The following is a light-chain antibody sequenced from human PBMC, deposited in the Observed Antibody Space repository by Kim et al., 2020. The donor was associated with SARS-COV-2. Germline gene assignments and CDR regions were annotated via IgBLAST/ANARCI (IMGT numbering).Light chain of an antibody. V-gene: IGKV1-12*01. CDR2: GAS. Sequence: ASVGDRVIITCRASQSVSSWLAWYQQTPGKAPKLLIYGASILQSGVPSRFSGSGSGTDFTLTISSLQPEDFATYYCQQANTFPLLTFGGGTKLEIK. J-gene: IGKJ4*01. CDR3: QQANTFPLLT. CDR1: QSVSSW.